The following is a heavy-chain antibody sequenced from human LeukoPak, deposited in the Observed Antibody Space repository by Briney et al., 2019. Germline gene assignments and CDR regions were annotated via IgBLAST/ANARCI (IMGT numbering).Heavy chain of an antibody. CDR3: ARGIYSSSWYSNYYYYYMDV. J-gene: IGHJ6*03. V-gene: IGHV3-7*01. Sequence: PGGSLRLSCAASGFTFSSYWMSWVRQAPGKGLEWVANIKQDGSEKYYVDSVKGRFTISRDNAKNSLYLQMNSLRAEDTAVYYSARGIYSSSWYSNYYYYYMDVWGKGTTVTVSS. CDR2: IKQDGSEK. D-gene: IGHD6-13*01. CDR1: GFTFSSYW.